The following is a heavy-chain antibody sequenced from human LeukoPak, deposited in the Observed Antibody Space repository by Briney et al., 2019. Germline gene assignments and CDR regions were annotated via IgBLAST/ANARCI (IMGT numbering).Heavy chain of an antibody. Sequence: GGSLRLSCAASGFTFSSYAMSWVRQAPGKGLEWVSAISGSGGSTYYAHSVKGRFTISRDNSKNTLYLQMNSLRAEDTAVYYCAKDVNYDFWSGRGFFDYWGQGTLVTVSS. V-gene: IGHV3-23*01. CDR1: GFTFSSYA. CDR3: AKDVNYDFWSGRGFFDY. D-gene: IGHD3-3*01. J-gene: IGHJ4*02. CDR2: ISGSGGST.